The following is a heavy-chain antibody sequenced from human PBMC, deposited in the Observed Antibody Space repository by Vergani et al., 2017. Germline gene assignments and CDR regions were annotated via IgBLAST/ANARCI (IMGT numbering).Heavy chain of an antibody. Sequence: QVQLQQWGAGLLKPSETLSLTCAVYGGSFSGYYWSWIRQPPGKGLEWIGEINHSGSTNYNPSLKSRVTISVDTSKNQFSLKLSSVTAADTAVYYCARVEYLDNSGYPSYEFWGQGILVTVSS. CDR1: GGSFSGYY. CDR2: INHSGST. D-gene: IGHD3-22*01. J-gene: IGHJ4*02. CDR3: ARVEYLDNSGYPSYEF. V-gene: IGHV4-34*01.